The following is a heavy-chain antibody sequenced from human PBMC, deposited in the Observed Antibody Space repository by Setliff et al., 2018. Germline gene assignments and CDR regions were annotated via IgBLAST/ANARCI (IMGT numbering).Heavy chain of an antibody. Sequence: GGSLRLSCAASGFTFSHFAVTWVRQSPGRGLEWVASIGAGGDYTKYADSVRGRFTISRDNAKNSLYLQMNSLRAEDSAVYYCARDGVFYAMDFWGQGTTVTVSS. CDR2: IGAGGDYT. D-gene: IGHD3-10*01. CDR3: ARDGVFYAMDF. V-gene: IGHV3-21*06. CDR1: GFTFSHFA. J-gene: IGHJ6*02.